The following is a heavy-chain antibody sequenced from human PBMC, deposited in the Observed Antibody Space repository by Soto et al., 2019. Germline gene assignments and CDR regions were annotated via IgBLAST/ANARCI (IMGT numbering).Heavy chain of an antibody. V-gene: IGHV3-23*01. Sequence: EVQLLESGGGLVQPGGSLRLSCAASGFTFSSYAMSWVRQAPGKGLEWVSAISGRGGSTYYADSVKGRFTISRDNSKNTRYLQMNSLRAEDTAVYDCAKAGQLLTFDYWGQGTLVTVSS. D-gene: IGHD2-2*01. CDR2: ISGRGGST. CDR3: AKAGQLLTFDY. J-gene: IGHJ4*02. CDR1: GFTFSSYA.